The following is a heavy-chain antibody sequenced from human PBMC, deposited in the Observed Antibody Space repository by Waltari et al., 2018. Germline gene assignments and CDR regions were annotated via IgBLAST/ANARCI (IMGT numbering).Heavy chain of an antibody. Sequence: QVQLVQSGAEVKKPGSSVKVSCKASGGTFSSYAISWVRQAPGQGLEWMGGIIPICGTANYAQKFQGRVNMTRDTSTSTVYMELSSLRSEDTAVYYCGVTIFGVVIHDYWGQGTLVTVSS. D-gene: IGHD3-3*01. CDR2: IIPICGTA. CDR3: GVTIFGVVIHDY. J-gene: IGHJ4*02. CDR1: GGTFSSYA. V-gene: IGHV1-69*06.